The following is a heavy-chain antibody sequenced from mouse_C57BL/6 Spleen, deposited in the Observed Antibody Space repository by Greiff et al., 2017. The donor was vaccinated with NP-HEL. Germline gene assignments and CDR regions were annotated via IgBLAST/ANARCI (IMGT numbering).Heavy chain of an antibody. CDR3: ARGGYDYPFAY. V-gene: IGHV1-69*01. J-gene: IGHJ3*01. Sequence: QVQLKQSGAELVMPGASVKLSCKASGYTFTSYWMHWVKQRPGQGLEWIGEIDPSDSYTNYNQKFKGKSTLTVDKSSSTAYMQLSSLTSEDSAVYYCARGGYDYPFAYWGQGTLVTVSA. CDR1: GYTFTSYW. CDR2: IDPSDSYT. D-gene: IGHD2-4*01.